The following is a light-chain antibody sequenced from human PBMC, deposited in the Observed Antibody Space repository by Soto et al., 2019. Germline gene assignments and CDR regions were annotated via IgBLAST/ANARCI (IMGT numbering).Light chain of an antibody. Sequence: DIQLTQSPSLLSASXXXRVXMTXRAXQGISTYLAWYQQXTGXXPNLLIFAASTLQSGVPSRFRGSASGTELTLTISSLQPEDFATYYCQQLNSFPFTFGGGTNVDIK. V-gene: IGKV1-9*01. CDR2: AAS. CDR1: QGISTY. CDR3: QQLNSFPFT. J-gene: IGKJ4*01.